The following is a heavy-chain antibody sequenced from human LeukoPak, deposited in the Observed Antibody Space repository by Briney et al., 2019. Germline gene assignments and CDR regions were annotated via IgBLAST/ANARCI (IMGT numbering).Heavy chain of an antibody. CDR1: GGSISSSSYY. V-gene: IGHV4-39*07. D-gene: IGHD2-2*02. CDR3: ARSAAIIPDY. CDR2: IYYSGST. J-gene: IGHJ4*02. Sequence: PSETLSLTCTVSGGSISSSSYYWGWIRQPPGKGLEWIGSIYYSGSTYYNPSLKSRVTISVDTSKNQFSLKLSSVTAADTAVYYCARSAAIIPDYWGQGTLVTVSS.